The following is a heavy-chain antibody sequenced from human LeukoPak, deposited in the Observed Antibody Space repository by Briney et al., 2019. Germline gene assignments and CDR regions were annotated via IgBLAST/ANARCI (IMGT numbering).Heavy chain of an antibody. CDR2: IKSTPDGGTT. J-gene: IGHJ4*02. CDR3: TTYVCSGGSCYYFDY. D-gene: IGHD2-15*01. Sequence: GRSLRLSCAASGFTFSNAWMSWVRQAPGKGLEWVGRIKSTPDGGTTDYAAPVKGRFTISRDDSENILYLQMNSLKTEDTAVYYCTTYVCSGGSCYYFDYWGPGTLVTVSS. V-gene: IGHV3-15*01. CDR1: GFTFSNAW.